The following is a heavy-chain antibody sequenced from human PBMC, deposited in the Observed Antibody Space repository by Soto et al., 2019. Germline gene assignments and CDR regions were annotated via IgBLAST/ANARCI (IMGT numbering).Heavy chain of an antibody. V-gene: IGHV2-26*01. CDR3: ARMDGDYNYYGLGV. J-gene: IGHJ6*02. CDR2: FFSDAER. Sequence: SGPTLVNPTETLTLTCSVSGFSLTNGRMGVSWIRQPPGKALEWLAHFFSDAERSYSTSMQSRLNMYRDSSGSQVVLTMTNMAPADTATYFCARMDGDYNYYGLGVWGHGIAVTVSS. CDR1: GFSLTNGRMG. D-gene: IGHD4-17*01.